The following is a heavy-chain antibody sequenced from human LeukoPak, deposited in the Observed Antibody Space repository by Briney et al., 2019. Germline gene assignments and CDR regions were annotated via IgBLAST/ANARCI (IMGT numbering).Heavy chain of an antibody. CDR2: IYYSGST. CDR1: GGSISSSGYY. J-gene: IGHJ4*02. CDR3: ARGGSRLTTAGDLDY. V-gene: IGHV4-39*01. D-gene: IGHD3-16*01. Sequence: MPSETLSLTCTVSGGSISSSGYYWGWIRQPPGKGLEWIGSIYYSGSTYYNPSLKSRVTISVDTSRNQFSLKLSSVTAADTAVYYCARGGSRLTTAGDLDYWGQGTLVTVSS.